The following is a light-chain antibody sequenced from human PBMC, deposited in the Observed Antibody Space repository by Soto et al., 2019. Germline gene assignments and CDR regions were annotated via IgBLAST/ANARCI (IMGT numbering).Light chain of an antibody. CDR1: QHINSD. V-gene: IGKV3-15*01. Sequence: EIVMTQSPASLSVSPGEGATLSCRASQHINSDLAWYQQKPGQAPRLLIYGASTRATDIPARFSGSGSGTEFTLTISNLQSEDFAVYYCQQYNNWPLTFGGGTKVEIK. J-gene: IGKJ4*01. CDR3: QQYNNWPLT. CDR2: GAS.